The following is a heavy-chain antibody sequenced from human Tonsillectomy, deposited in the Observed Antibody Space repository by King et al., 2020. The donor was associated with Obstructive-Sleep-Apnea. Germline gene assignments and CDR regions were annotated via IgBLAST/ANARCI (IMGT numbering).Heavy chain of an antibody. D-gene: IGHD3-10*01. J-gene: IGHJ4*02. CDR3: ARGRGSSGRYYKGYFDY. Sequence: QLVQSGAEVKKPGASVKVSCKASGYTFTSYGISWVRQAPGQGLEWMGWISAHNGNTNYAQKLQGRVTMTTDTYTSTAYMELRSLRSDDTAVYFCARGRGSSGRYYKGYFDYWGQGTLVTVSS. CDR1: GYTFTSYG. V-gene: IGHV1-18*01. CDR2: ISAHNGNT.